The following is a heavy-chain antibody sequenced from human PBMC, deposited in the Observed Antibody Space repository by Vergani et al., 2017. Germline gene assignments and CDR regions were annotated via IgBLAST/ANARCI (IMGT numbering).Heavy chain of an antibody. CDR1: GFSFSNAW. D-gene: IGHD2-2*02. Sequence: EVQLVESGGGLVKPGGSLRLSCAASGFSFSNAWINWVRQAPGKGLEWICRIRSKNDGGTADYAAPLKGRFTISRDDSKDSAFLLVNNLKTEDTAVYFCYTDYHDYWGQGTLVTVSS. CDR3: YTDYHDY. V-gene: IGHV3-15*01. J-gene: IGHJ4*02. CDR2: IRSKNDGGTA.